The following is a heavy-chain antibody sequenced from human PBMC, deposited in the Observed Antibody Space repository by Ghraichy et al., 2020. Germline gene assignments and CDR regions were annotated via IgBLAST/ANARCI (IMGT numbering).Heavy chain of an antibody. CDR2: ISYDGSNK. J-gene: IGHJ4*02. CDR1: GFTFSSYG. D-gene: IGHD4-23*01. Sequence: LSLTCAASGFTFSSYGMHWVRQAPGKGLEWVAVISYDGSNKYYADSVKGRFTISRDNSKNTLYLQMNSLRAEDTAVYYCAKEGGNSALGYWGQGTLVTVSS. V-gene: IGHV3-30*18. CDR3: AKEGGNSALGY.